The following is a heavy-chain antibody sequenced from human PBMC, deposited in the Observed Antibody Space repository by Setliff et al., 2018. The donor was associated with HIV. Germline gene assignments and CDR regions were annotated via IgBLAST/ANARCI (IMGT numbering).Heavy chain of an antibody. CDR3: AKAVRYGGYSYFYYGFDV. Sequence: ETLSLTCAVPGGSISSNWWSWVRQSPGKGLEWVSSISSISTYIYYADSVKGRFTISRDNAKNSLYLQMNSLRDEGTAIYYCAKAVRYGGYSYFYYGFDVWGQGTTVTVSS. V-gene: IGHV3-21*04. CDR1: GGSISSNW. J-gene: IGHJ6*02. D-gene: IGHD2-2*03. CDR2: ISSISTYI.